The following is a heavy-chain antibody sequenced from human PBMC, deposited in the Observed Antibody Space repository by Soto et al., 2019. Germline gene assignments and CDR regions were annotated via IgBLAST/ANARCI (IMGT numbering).Heavy chain of an antibody. J-gene: IGHJ4*02. CDR1: GFSLSTSGVG. D-gene: IGHD3-3*01. CDR2: IYWDDDK. Sequence: QITLKESGPTLVKPTQTLTLTCTFSGFSLSTSGVGVGWIRQPPGKALEWLALIYWDDDKRYSPSLKSRLTITKDTHKNHVVLTMANMDPVDTATYYCAHSAPLEWLYYFDYWGQGTLVTVSS. V-gene: IGHV2-5*02. CDR3: AHSAPLEWLYYFDY.